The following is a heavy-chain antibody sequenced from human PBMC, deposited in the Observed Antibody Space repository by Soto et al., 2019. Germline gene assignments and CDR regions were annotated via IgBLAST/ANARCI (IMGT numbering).Heavy chain of an antibody. CDR1: GFTFGSYA. CDR2: ISGSGGST. D-gene: IGHD2-8*02. J-gene: IGHJ4*02. Sequence: GGSLRLSCAASGFTFGSYAMSWVRQAPGKGLEWVSAISGSGGSTYYADSVKGRFTISRDNSKNTLYLQMNSLRAEDTAVYYCANDRGGVVYRGGVELRSDYWGQVTLVTVS. CDR3: ANDRGGVVYRGGVELRSDY. V-gene: IGHV3-23*01.